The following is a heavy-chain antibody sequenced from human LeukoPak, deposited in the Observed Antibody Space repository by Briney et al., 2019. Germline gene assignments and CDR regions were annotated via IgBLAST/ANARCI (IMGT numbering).Heavy chain of an antibody. CDR2: ISAYNGNT. D-gene: IGHD4-17*01. J-gene: IGHJ4*02. CDR3: ARDAPTTVTTEPLDY. CDR1: GYTFTGYY. V-gene: IGHV1-18*04. Sequence: GASVKVSCKASGYTFTGYYMHWVRQAPGQGLEWMGWISAYNGNTNYAQKLQGRVTMTTDTSTSTAYMELRSLRSDDTAVYYCARDAPTTVTTEPLDYWGQGTLVTVSS.